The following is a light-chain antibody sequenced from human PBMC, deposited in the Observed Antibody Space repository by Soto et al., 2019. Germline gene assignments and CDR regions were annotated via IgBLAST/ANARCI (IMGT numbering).Light chain of an antibody. CDR3: SSYAASNNFYFV. Sequence: QSALTQPPSASGSPGQSVTISCTGTSSDVGGYNYVSWYQQYPGRAPKLMIYEVTKRPSGVPDRFSGSKSGNTASLTVSGLQAEDEAEYCCSSYAASNNFYFVFGGGTQLTVL. CDR1: SSDVGGYNY. J-gene: IGLJ3*02. CDR2: EVT. V-gene: IGLV2-8*01.